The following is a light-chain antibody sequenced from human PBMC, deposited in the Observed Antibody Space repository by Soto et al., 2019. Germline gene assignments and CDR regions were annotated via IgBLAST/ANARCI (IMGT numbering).Light chain of an antibody. CDR2: AAS. CDR3: QQSYSTPPIT. J-gene: IGKJ5*01. Sequence: DIQMTQSPSSLSASVGDRVTITCRASQRISSYLNWYQQKPGKAPKLLLYAASSLQSGVPSRFSGSGSGTDFTLTISSLQPEDFATYYCQQSYSTPPITFGQGTRLEIK. CDR1: QRISSY. V-gene: IGKV1-39*01.